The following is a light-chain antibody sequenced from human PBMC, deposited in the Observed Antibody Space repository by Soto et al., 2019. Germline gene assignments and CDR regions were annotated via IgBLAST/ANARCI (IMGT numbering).Light chain of an antibody. CDR3: QQYNTYPWT. V-gene: IGKV1-5*01. J-gene: IGKJ1*01. Sequence: DIQMTQSPATLPASVGDRVTITCRASQSISSWLAWYQQKAGKVPKLLIDDASSLERGVPSRFSGSGSGTEFTLTISSLQPDDFATYYCQQYNTYPWTFGQGTKVEIK. CDR1: QSISSW. CDR2: DAS.